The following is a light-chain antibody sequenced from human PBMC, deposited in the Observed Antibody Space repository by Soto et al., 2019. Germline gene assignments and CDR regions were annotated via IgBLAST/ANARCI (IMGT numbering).Light chain of an antibody. CDR2: GGS. CDR1: QTISSY. V-gene: IGKV1-39*01. CDR3: QQGYSTLALT. J-gene: IGKJ4*01. Sequence: DIQVTQSPSSLSASVGDTITITCRASQTISSYLSWYQQKPGKAPKLLVYGGSILQSGVPSRFTGSGSGTVFILTISSLQPEDFATYYCQQGYSTLALTFGGGTKVEIK.